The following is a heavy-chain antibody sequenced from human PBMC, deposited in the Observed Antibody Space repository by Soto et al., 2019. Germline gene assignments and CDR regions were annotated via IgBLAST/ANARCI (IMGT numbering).Heavy chain of an antibody. V-gene: IGHV4-34*01. J-gene: IGHJ4*02. D-gene: IGHD6-13*01. CDR3: ARGRGSSSRKNFDY. CDR1: GGSFSGYY. CDR2: INHSGST. Sequence: SETLSLTCAVYGGSFSGYYWSWIRQPPGKGLEWIGEINHSGSTNYNPSLKSRVTISVDTSKNRFSLKLSSVTAADTAVYYCARGRGSSSRKNFDYWGQGTLVTVSS.